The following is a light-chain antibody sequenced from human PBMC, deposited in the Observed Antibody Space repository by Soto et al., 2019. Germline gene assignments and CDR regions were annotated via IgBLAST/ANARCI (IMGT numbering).Light chain of an antibody. V-gene: IGKV3-20*01. CDR1: QSVDSDY. CDR3: QQYGNSFYT. CDR2: GSS. J-gene: IGKJ2*01. Sequence: EIVWTQSPGTLSLSPRERATLSCRASQSVDSDYLAWYQQKPGQAPRLLIYGSSSRATGIPDRFSGSGSGTDFTLNISELEREGFAVYYCQQYGNSFYTLGQGTKLEIK.